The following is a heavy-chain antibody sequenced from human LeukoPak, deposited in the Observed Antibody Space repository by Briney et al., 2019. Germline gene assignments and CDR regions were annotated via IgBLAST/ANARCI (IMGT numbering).Heavy chain of an antibody. Sequence: GGSLRLSCAASGFTFSSYSMNWVRQAPGKGLEWVSYISSSSSTIYYADSVKGRFTISRDNSKNTLYLQMNSLRAEDTAVYYCAKDSLAARPYYFDYWGQGTLVTVSS. V-gene: IGHV3-48*01. CDR3: AKDSLAARPYYFDY. D-gene: IGHD6-6*01. J-gene: IGHJ4*02. CDR2: ISSSSSTI. CDR1: GFTFSSYS.